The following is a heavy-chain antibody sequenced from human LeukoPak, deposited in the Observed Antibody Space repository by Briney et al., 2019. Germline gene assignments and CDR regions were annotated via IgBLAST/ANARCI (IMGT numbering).Heavy chain of an antibody. CDR1: GFTFSSYW. V-gene: IGHV3-7*01. Sequence: PGGSLRLSCAASGFTFSSYWMCWVRQAPGKGLEWVANIKQDGSEKYYADSVKGRFTISRDNSKNTLSLQMNSRRLEDTAVYYCAKVGYYGSGSYFYRHYYMDVWGKGTMVIISS. CDR2: IKQDGSEK. D-gene: IGHD3-10*01. J-gene: IGHJ6*03. CDR3: AKVGYYGSGSYFYRHYYMDV.